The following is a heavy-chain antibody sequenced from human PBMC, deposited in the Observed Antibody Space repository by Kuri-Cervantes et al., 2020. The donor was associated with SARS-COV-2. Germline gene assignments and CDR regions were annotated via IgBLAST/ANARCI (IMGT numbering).Heavy chain of an antibody. J-gene: IGHJ4*02. D-gene: IGHD1-26*01. Sequence: ASVKVSCKASGYTFTGYDINWVRQAPGQGLEWVGWIYPKIDISGSVKKFQGRVTMTRDTSTNTAYMELTSLGSQDTAVYYCARKTRGTFHLDYWGPGTPVTSPQ. CDR3: ARKTRGTFHLDY. V-gene: IGHV1-8*01. CDR2: IYPKIDIS. CDR1: GYTFTGYD.